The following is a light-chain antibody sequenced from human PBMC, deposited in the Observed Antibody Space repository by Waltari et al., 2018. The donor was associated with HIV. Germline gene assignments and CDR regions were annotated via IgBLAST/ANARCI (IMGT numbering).Light chain of an antibody. J-gene: IGLJ3*02. Sequence: QSALTQPASVSGSPGQSITISCTGTGSDVGSYSLVSWYQHHPCKAPKLMIYEVSKRPSGVSNRFSGSKSGNTASLTISGLQAEDEADYYCSSYTSSSNWVFGGGTKLTVL. CDR1: GSDVGSYSL. V-gene: IGLV2-14*02. CDR2: EVS. CDR3: SSYTSSSNWV.